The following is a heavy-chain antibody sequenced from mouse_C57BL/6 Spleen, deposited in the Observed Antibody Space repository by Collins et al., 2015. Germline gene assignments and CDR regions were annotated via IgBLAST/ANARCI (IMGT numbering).Heavy chain of an antibody. J-gene: IGHJ2*01. CDR1: GYTFTSYW. Sequence: QVQLQQPGAELVKPGASVKVSCKASGYTFTSYWMHWVKQRPGQGLEWIGRIHPSDSDTNYNQKFKGKATLTVDESSSTAYMQVSSLTSEDSAVYYCAILRLRYYFDYWGQGTTLIVSS. V-gene: IGHV1-74*01. CDR2: IHPSDSDT. D-gene: IGHD1-2*01. CDR3: AILRLRYYFDY.